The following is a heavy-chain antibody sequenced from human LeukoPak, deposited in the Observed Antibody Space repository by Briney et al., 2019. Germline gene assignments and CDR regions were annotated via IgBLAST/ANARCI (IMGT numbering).Heavy chain of an antibody. CDR3: AREYCSSTSCQKAYRNWFDP. CDR2: IYPGDSVT. J-gene: IGHJ5*02. Sequence: GESLKISCKGSGYSFTSYWIGWVRQMSGKGLEWLGIIYPGDSVTRYSPSFQVQVTISADKSISSAYLQWSSLKASDTAMYYCAREYCSSTSCQKAYRNWFDPWGQGTLVTVAS. D-gene: IGHD2-2*01. CDR1: GYSFTSYW. V-gene: IGHV5-51*03.